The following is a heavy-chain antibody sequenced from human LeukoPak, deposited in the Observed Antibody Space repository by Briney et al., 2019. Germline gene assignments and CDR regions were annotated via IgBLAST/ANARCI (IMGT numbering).Heavy chain of an antibody. CDR1: GFTFRGNL. D-gene: IGHD6-13*01. Sequence: RTSLRLSCAASGFTFRGNLLHRVRQAPGKGLEWVAGSSSDGGEQYYADSVKGRFTFSRDNSKSTLVLQMSSLRPDDTAVYYCGRESSSRRFVFDVWGQGTLVTVSS. CDR2: SSSDGGEQ. CDR3: GRESSSRRFVFDV. J-gene: IGHJ3*01. V-gene: IGHV3-30*15.